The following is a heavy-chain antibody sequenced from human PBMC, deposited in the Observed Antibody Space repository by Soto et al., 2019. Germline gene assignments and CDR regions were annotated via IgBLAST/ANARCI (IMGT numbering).Heavy chain of an antibody. V-gene: IGHV3-64D*06. CDR3: VKVVGSSGWSDAFDI. CDR2: ISSNGGST. Sequence: PGGSLRLSCSASGFTFSSYAMHWVRQAPGKGLEYVSAISSNGGSTYYADSVKGRFTISRDNSKNTLYLQMSSLRAEDTAVYYCVKVVGSSGWSDAFDIWGQGTMVTV. J-gene: IGHJ3*02. D-gene: IGHD6-19*01. CDR1: GFTFSSYA.